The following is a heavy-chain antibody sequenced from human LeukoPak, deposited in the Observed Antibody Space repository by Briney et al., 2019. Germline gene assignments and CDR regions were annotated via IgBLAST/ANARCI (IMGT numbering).Heavy chain of an antibody. D-gene: IGHD5-18*01. Sequence: GGSLRLSCVASGFTFSSYAMSWVRQAPGKGLEWVSAISGSGGSTYYADSVKGRFTISRDNSKNTLYLQMNSLRAEDTAVYYCARRDSYHDAFDIWGQGTMVTVSS. CDR3: ARRDSYHDAFDI. CDR1: GFTFSSYA. V-gene: IGHV3-23*01. J-gene: IGHJ3*02. CDR2: ISGSGGST.